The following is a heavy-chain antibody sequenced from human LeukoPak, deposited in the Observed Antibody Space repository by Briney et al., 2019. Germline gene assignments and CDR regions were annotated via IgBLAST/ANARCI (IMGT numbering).Heavy chain of an antibody. Sequence: GGSLRLSCAASGFTFSIHGMSWVRQAPGKGPEWFSIISGSGGSTHYADSVKGRFIISRDNSKNTLYLQMNSLRAEDTAVYYCAKCRGWDSSGWPIDYWGQGTLVTVSS. V-gene: IGHV3-23*01. CDR2: ISGSGGST. J-gene: IGHJ4*02. CDR3: AKCRGWDSSGWPIDY. CDR1: GFTFSIHG. D-gene: IGHD6-19*01.